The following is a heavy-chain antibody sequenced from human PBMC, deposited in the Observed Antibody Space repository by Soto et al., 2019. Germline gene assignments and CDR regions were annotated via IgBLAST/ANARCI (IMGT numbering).Heavy chain of an antibody. CDR3: SRRAPEGFDP. Sequence: SETLSLTCAVSGGSLSSSAYSWSWIRQPPGKGLEWIGFIYQSGSTYYNPSLKSRVTMSLDTSKNYFALKLASVTAADTALYYCSRRAPEGFDPWGQGTLVTVSS. CDR1: GGSLSSSAYS. CDR2: IYQSGST. V-gene: IGHV4-30-2*01. J-gene: IGHJ5*02.